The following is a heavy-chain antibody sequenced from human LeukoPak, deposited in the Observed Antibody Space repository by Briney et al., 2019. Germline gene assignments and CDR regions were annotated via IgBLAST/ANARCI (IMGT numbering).Heavy chain of an antibody. Sequence: TSETLSLTCTVSGGSISSYYWSWIRQPPGKGLEWIGYIYYSGSTNYNPSLKSRVTISVDTSKNQFSLKLSSVTAAGTAVYYCARGPYYYDGSGYAGVRFDYWGQGTLVTVSS. CDR3: ARGPYYYDGSGYAGVRFDY. CDR1: GGSISSYY. CDR2: IYYSGST. D-gene: IGHD3-22*01. V-gene: IGHV4-59*01. J-gene: IGHJ4*02.